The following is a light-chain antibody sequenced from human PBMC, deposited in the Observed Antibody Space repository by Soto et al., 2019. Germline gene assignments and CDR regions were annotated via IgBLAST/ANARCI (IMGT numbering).Light chain of an antibody. J-gene: IGKJ1*01. V-gene: IGKV1-6*01. CDR3: LQDYNYPLT. Sequence: AIQMTQSPSSLSASVGDRVTITCRASQGIKNDLGWYQQKPGKAPKLLIYAASSLQSGVPSRFSGSGSGTDLTLTISSLQPDDFATYYCLQDYNYPLTFGQGTKVDIK. CDR1: QGIKND. CDR2: AAS.